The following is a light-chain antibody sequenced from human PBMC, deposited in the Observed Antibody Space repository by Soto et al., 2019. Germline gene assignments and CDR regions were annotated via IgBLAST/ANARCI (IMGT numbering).Light chain of an antibody. CDR1: SSNIGSNT. J-gene: IGLJ3*02. V-gene: IGLV1-44*01. Sequence: QSVLTQSPSASGTPGQRVTISCSGSSSNIGSNTVNWYQQLPGTAPKLLIYSNNQRPSGVPDRFSGSKSGTSASLAISGLQSEDEADYYCAAWDDSLNGHWVFGGGTKVTVL. CDR3: AAWDDSLNGHWV. CDR2: SNN.